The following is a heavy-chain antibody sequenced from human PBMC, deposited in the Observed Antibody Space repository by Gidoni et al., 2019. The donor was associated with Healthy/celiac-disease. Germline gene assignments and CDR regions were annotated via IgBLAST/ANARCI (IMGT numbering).Heavy chain of an antibody. D-gene: IGHD5-12*01. CDR2: IYACGPT. Sequence: QVQLQESGPGLVKPSQTLSLTCTVPGGSIRSGGYYWSWIRQHPGKGMDWIGYIYACGPTYSNPSLKSRVTISVATSKSQFSLKLGSVTAADTAVYYCAGGGWLRGIDPWGQGTLVTVSS. J-gene: IGHJ5*02. CDR3: AGGGWLRGIDP. V-gene: IGHV4-31*03. CDR1: GGSIRSGGYY.